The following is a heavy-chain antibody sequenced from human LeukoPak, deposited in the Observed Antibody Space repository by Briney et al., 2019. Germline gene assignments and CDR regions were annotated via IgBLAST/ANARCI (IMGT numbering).Heavy chain of an antibody. CDR1: GGSISSSSYY. CDR2: IYYSGST. Sequence: PSETLSLTCTVSGGSISSSSYYWGWIRQPPGKGLEWIGSIYYSGSTYYNPSLKSRVTISVDTSKNQFSLKLSSVTAADTAVYYCARDGGQQWLVRDAYYFDYRGQGILVTVSS. J-gene: IGHJ4*02. CDR3: ARDGGQQWLVRDAYYFDY. V-gene: IGHV4-39*07. D-gene: IGHD6-19*01.